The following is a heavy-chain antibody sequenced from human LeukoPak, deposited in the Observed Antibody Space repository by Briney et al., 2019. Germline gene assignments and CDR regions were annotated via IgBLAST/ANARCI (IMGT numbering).Heavy chain of an antibody. V-gene: IGHV4-59*12. D-gene: IGHD3-9*01. CDR3: ARGVLRYFDWLPKPYNWFDP. J-gene: IGHJ5*02. CDR2: IYYSGST. Sequence: SETLSLTCTVSGGSISTYYWSWIRQPPGKGLEWIGYIYYSGSTNYNPSLKSRVTISVDTSKNQFSLKLSSVTAADTAVYYCARGVLRYFDWLPKPYNWFDPWGQGTLVTVSS. CDR1: GGSISTYY.